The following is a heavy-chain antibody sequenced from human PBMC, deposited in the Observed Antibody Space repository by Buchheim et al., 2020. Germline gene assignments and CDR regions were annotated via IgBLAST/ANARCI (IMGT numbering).Heavy chain of an antibody. J-gene: IGHJ6*02. D-gene: IGHD5-12*01. CDR1: GFTFSSYA. CDR3: AREVEGVDNGAMNYYNGMDV. CDR2: ISYDGSNK. V-gene: IGHV3-30-3*01. Sequence: QVQLVESGGGVVQPGRSLRLSCAASGFTFSSYAMHWVRQAPGKGLEWVAVISYDGSNKYYADSVKGRFTISIDNSKNTLYPQMNSLRAEDTAVYYCAREVEGVDNGAMNYYNGMDVWGQGTT.